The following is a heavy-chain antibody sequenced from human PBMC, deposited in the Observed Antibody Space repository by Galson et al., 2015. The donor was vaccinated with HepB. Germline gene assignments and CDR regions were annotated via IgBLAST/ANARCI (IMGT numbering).Heavy chain of an antibody. CDR2: IRYDGSNK. Sequence: SLRLSCAASGFTFSSYGMHWVRQAPGKGLEWVAFIRYDGSNKYYADSVKGRFTISRDNSKNTLYLQMNSLRAEDTAVYYCAKAPFAHYYDSSGYSRVDPWGQGTLVTVSS. CDR3: AKAPFAHYYDSSGYSRVDP. V-gene: IGHV3-30*02. CDR1: GFTFSSYG. J-gene: IGHJ5*02. D-gene: IGHD3-22*01.